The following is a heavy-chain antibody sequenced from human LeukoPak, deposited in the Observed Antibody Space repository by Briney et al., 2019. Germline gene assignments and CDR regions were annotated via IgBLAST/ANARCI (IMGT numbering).Heavy chain of an antibody. CDR1: GITLSNYG. J-gene: IGHJ4*02. CDR2: ISVSGGRS. Sequence: GGSLRLSCAVSGITLSNYGMSWVRQAPGKGLEWVAGISVSGGRSNYADSVKGRFTISRDNPKNTLYLQMNSLRAEDTAVYFCAKRGVVIRVILIGFHKEAYYFDSWGQGALVTVSS. V-gene: IGHV3-23*01. CDR3: AKRGVVIRVILIGFHKEAYYFDS. D-gene: IGHD3-9*01.